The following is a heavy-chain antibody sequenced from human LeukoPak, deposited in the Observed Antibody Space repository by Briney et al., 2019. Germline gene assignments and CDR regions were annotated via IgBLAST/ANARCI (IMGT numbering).Heavy chain of an antibody. CDR3: ASVFETSTNWEVFDI. Sequence: ASVKVSCKASGYTFTSYGISWVRQAPGQGLEWMGWISAYNGNTNYAQKLQGRVTMTTDTSTSTAYMELRSLRSDDTAVYYCASVFETSTNWEVFDIWGQGTMVSVSS. V-gene: IGHV1-18*01. J-gene: IGHJ3*02. D-gene: IGHD5/OR15-5a*01. CDR1: GYTFTSYG. CDR2: ISAYNGNT.